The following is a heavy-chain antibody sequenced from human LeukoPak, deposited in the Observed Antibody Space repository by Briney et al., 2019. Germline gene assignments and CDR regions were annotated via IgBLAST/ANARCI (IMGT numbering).Heavy chain of an antibody. CDR3: AREGDYDSSGYLNWFDP. Sequence: ASVKVSCKASGGTFSSYAISWVRQAPGQGLEWMGGIIAIFGTANYAQKFQGRVTITTDESTSTAYMELTSLGSEDTAVYYCAREGDYDSSGYLNWFDPWGQGTLVTVSS. J-gene: IGHJ5*02. CDR1: GGTFSSYA. CDR2: IIAIFGTA. D-gene: IGHD3-22*01. V-gene: IGHV1-69*05.